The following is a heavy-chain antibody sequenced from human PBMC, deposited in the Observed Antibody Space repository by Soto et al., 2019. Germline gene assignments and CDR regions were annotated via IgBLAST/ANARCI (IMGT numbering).Heavy chain of an antibody. CDR2: ISAHNGNT. Sequence: QVHLVQSGAEVKKPGASVKVSCKGSGYTFTSYGITWMRQAPGQGLEWMGWISAHNGNTDYAQKLQGRVTVTRDTSTSTAYMELRRLRSADTAVYYCARGRYGDYWGQGALVTVSS. D-gene: IGHD1-1*01. V-gene: IGHV1-18*01. CDR3: ARGRYGDY. J-gene: IGHJ4*02. CDR1: GYTFTSYG.